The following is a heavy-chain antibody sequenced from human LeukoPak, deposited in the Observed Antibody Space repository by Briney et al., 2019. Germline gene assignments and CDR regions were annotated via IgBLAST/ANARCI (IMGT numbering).Heavy chain of an antibody. CDR3: ARDTSGYPYFFDF. J-gene: IGHJ4*02. Sequence: EASVKVSCKPSGYTFTSYGISWVRQAPGQGLEWMAWINPYNGNTNYAQKLRGRATMTTDTSTGTAYMELRSLTSDDTAVYYCARDTSGYPYFFDFWGQGTLVTVSS. CDR2: INPYNGNT. V-gene: IGHV1-18*01. CDR1: GYTFTSYG. D-gene: IGHD3-3*01.